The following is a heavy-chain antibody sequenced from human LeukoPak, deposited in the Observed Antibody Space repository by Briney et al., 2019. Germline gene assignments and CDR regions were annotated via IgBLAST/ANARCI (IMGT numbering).Heavy chain of an antibody. Sequence: PGGSLRLSCAASGFTFSSYWMSWVRQAPGKGLEWVANINQDGSEKYYVDSVKGRFTISRDNAKNSLYLQMNSLRAEDTAVYYCARVGYCSSTSCYTNQYYFDYWGQGTLSPSPQ. J-gene: IGHJ4*02. CDR2: INQDGSEK. CDR3: ARVGYCSSTSCYTNQYYFDY. CDR1: GFTFSSYW. V-gene: IGHV3-7*01. D-gene: IGHD2-2*02.